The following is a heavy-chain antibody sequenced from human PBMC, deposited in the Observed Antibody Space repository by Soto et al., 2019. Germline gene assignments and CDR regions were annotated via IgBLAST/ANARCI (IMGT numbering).Heavy chain of an antibody. J-gene: IGHJ3*02. D-gene: IGHD2-21*02. CDR1: GFTFSSYG. Sequence: QVQLVESGGGVVQPGRSLRLSCAASGFTFSSYGMHWVRQAPGKGLEWVAVIWYDGSNKYYADSVKGRFTISRDNSKNTLYLQTNSLRAEDTAVYYCASRGDWDDAFDNWGQGTMVTVSS. V-gene: IGHV3-33*01. CDR2: IWYDGSNK. CDR3: ASRGDWDDAFDN.